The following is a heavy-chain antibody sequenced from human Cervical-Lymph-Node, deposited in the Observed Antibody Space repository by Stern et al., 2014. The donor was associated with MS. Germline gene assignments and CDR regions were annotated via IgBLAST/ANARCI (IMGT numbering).Heavy chain of an antibody. Sequence: QVQLVQSGAEVKKPGASVKVSCKTSGYNFLSYGINWVRQAPGQGLEWMGGISGYNGKTDYAQNLQGRVTMTTDTSTSTAYMEVRNLRSDDTALYYCARVPHYYDTRGRLDYWGQGTLVTVSS. V-gene: IGHV1-18*01. CDR2: ISGYNGKT. CDR3: ARVPHYYDTRGRLDY. D-gene: IGHD3-22*01. CDR1: GYNFLSYG. J-gene: IGHJ4*02.